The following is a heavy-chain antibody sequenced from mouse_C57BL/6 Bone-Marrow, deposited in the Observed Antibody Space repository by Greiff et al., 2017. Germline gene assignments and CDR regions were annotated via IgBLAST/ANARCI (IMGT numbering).Heavy chain of an antibody. D-gene: IGHD1-1*01. CDR3: ARDYYGPWFAY. CDR2: LYPGDGDT. V-gene: IGHV1-80*01. Sequence: QVQLQQSGAELVKPGASVKISCKASGYAFSSYWMNWVKQRPGKGLEWIGQLYPGDGDTNYNGKFQGKATLTADKSSSTAYMQLSSLTSEDSAVYFCARDYYGPWFAYWGQGTLVTVSA. CDR1: GYAFSSYW. J-gene: IGHJ3*01.